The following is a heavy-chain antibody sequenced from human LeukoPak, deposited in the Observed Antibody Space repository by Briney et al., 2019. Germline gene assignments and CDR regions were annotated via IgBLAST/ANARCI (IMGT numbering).Heavy chain of an antibody. CDR3: AKEEVGATDY. V-gene: IGHV3-9*01. Sequence: GGSLRLSCAASGFTFDDYAMHWVRQAPGKGLEWVSGISWNSGVIGYADSVKGRFTISRDNSKNTLYLQMNSLRAEDTAVYYCAKEEVGATDYWGQGTLVTVSS. CDR2: ISWNSGVI. CDR1: GFTFDDYA. D-gene: IGHD1-26*01. J-gene: IGHJ4*02.